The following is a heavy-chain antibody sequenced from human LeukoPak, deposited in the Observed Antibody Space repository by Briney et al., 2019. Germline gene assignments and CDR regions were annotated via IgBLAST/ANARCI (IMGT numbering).Heavy chain of an antibody. J-gene: IGHJ4*02. CDR2: INGGGGGT. D-gene: IGHD1-26*01. Sequence: GGSLRLSCAASGFTFSNSAMSWVRQAPGKGLEWVSGINGGGGGTYYADSVKGRCTISRDNSKNTLYLQMNSLRAEDTVVYYCAKAGSIRFDYWGQGTQIIVSS. CDR1: GFTFSNSA. V-gene: IGHV3-23*01. CDR3: AKAGSIRFDY.